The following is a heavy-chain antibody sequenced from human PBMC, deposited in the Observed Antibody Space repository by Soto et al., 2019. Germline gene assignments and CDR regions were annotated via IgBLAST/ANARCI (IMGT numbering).Heavy chain of an antibody. D-gene: IGHD3-10*01. J-gene: IGHJ6*02. CDR3: ARAWGYYGSGSYPNYYYYGMDV. CDR2: IDPSDSYT. CDR1: GYSFTSYW. Sequence: PGESLKISCKGSGYSFTSYWISWVRQMPGKGLEWMGRIDPSDSYTNYSPSFQGHVTISADKSISTAYLQWSSLKASDTAMYYCARAWGYYGSGSYPNYYYYGMDVWGQGTTVTVSS. V-gene: IGHV5-10-1*01.